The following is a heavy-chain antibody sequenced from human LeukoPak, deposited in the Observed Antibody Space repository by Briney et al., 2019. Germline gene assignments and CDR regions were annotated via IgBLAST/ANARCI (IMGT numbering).Heavy chain of an antibody. CDR2: ISSSGSTI. V-gene: IGHV3-48*03. D-gene: IGHD2/OR15-2a*01. CDR1: GFTFDDYA. Sequence: GGSLRLSCAASGFTFDDYAIHWVRQAPGKGLEWVSYISSSGSTIYYADSVEGRFTISRDNAKNSLYLQMNSLRAEDTAVYYCARDFYGWPNYFDYWGQGTLVTVSS. J-gene: IGHJ4*02. CDR3: ARDFYGWPNYFDY.